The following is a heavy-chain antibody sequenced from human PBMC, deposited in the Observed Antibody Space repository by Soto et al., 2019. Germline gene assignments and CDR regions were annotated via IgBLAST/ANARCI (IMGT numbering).Heavy chain of an antibody. CDR1: GFTFSSYA. D-gene: IGHD2-15*01. V-gene: IGHV3-23*01. CDR3: AKPFCSGGSCYSYYYGMDV. CDR2: ISGSGGST. Sequence: EVQLLESGGGLVQPGGSLRLSCAASGFTFSSYAMSWVRQAPGKGLEWVSAISGSGGSTYYADSVKGRFTISRDNSKNPLYLQMDSLRAEDTAVYYCAKPFCSGGSCYSYYYGMDVWGQGTTVTVSS. J-gene: IGHJ6*02.